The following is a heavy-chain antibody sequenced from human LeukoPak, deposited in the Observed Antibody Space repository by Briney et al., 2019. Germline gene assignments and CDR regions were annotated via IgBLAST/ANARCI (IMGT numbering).Heavy chain of an antibody. CDR2: ISASGSSR. CDR1: GFTFSSFG. J-gene: IGHJ4*02. Sequence: PGGSLRLSCAASGFTFSSFGMNWVRQVPGKGLEWVSGISASGSSRYYADSVKGRFTISRDNSNNTLYLQMNSLRGEDTAVYYCARGGFYYHYHFDFWGQGTLVTVSS. D-gene: IGHD3-22*01. V-gene: IGHV3-23*01. CDR3: ARGGFYYHYHFDF.